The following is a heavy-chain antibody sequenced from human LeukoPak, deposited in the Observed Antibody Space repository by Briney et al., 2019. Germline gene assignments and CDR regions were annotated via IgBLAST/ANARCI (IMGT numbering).Heavy chain of an antibody. D-gene: IGHD4-11*01. CDR2: ISGSGGST. Sequence: GGSLRLSCAASGFPFSSHWLSWFRQSPGKGLEWVSAISGSGGSTYYADSVKGRFTISRDNSKNTLYLQMNSLRAEDTAVYYCAKDPTTGNFYWGQGTLVTVSS. CDR1: GFPFSSHW. V-gene: IGHV3-23*01. J-gene: IGHJ4*02. CDR3: AKDPTTGNFY.